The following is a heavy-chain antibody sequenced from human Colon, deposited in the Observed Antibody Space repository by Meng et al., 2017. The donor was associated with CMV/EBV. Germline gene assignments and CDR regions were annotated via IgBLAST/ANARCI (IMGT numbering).Heavy chain of an antibody. D-gene: IGHD6-25*01. CDR1: GVSLKDAW. CDR2: IKSKSFGAAT. J-gene: IGHJ3*01. V-gene: IGHV3-15*01. CDR3: AAPDSFDV. Sequence: GGSLRLSCSAPGVSLKDAWMSWVRQVPGKGLEWVGRIKSKSFGAATDYAAPVKGRFVISRDDSRNTLYLQMNSLKAEDTAVYYCAAPDSFDVWGQGTKVTVSS.